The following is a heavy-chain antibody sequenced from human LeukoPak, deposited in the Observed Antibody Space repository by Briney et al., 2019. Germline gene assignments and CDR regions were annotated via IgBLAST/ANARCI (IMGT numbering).Heavy chain of an antibody. Sequence: QTGGSLRLSCVSSEFTFSNFWIHWVRQAPGKGLEWVANKKNDGSEKYYVDSVKGRFTISRDNAENSVFLQMNSLRAEDTAVYYCARGHLPGYTSSWTFPRGMDVWGQGTTVTVSS. CDR2: KKNDGSEK. V-gene: IGHV3-7*01. CDR3: ARGHLPGYTSSWTFPRGMDV. D-gene: IGHD3/OR15-3a*01. CDR1: EFTFSNFW. J-gene: IGHJ6*02.